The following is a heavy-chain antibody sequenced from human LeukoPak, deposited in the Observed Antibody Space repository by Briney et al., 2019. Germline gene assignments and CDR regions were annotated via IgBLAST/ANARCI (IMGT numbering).Heavy chain of an antibody. CDR3: ASSPSRGDIHY. Sequence: PSETLSLTCTVSGGSISSSSYYWGWIRQPPGKGLEWIGSIYYSGSTYYNPSLKSRVTISVDTSKNQFSLKLSSVTAADTAVYYCASSPSRGDIHYWGQGTLVTVSS. CDR1: GGSISSSSYY. V-gene: IGHV4-39*01. D-gene: IGHD2-21*01. J-gene: IGHJ4*02. CDR2: IYYSGST.